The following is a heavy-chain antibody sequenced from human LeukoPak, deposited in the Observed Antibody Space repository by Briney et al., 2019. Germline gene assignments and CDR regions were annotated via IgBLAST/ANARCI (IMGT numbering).Heavy chain of an antibody. Sequence: GGSLRLSCAASGFTFDDYGMSWVRQAPGKGLEWVSGINWNGGSTGYADSVKGRFTISRDNAKNSLYLQMNSLRAEDTAVYYCARVNSIDYYDSSGYPPSWGQGTLVTVSS. CDR1: GFTFDDYG. CDR3: ARVNSIDYYDSSGYPPS. D-gene: IGHD3-22*01. CDR2: INWNGGST. J-gene: IGHJ4*02. V-gene: IGHV3-20*04.